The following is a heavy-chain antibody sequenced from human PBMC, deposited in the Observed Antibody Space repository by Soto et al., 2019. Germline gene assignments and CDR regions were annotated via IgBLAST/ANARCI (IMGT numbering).Heavy chain of an antibody. D-gene: IGHD3-10*01. J-gene: IGHJ6*03. CDR3: ASVTMVWGVMSDDDYIDV. V-gene: IGHV3-21*01. CDR1: GFTFSSYS. Sequence: PGGSLTLSCAASGFTFSSYSLNWVRPAPGKGLEWVSSISSSSSYRYYSDSVKRRFTISRDNAKKLQYLQMNSLRAEDTAVYYCASVTMVWGVMSDDDYIDVWGKATTVTV. CDR2: ISSSSSYR.